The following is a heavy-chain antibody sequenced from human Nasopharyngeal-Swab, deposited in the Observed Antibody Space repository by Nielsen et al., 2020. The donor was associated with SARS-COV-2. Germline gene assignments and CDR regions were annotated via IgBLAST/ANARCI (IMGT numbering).Heavy chain of an antibody. Sequence: SETLSLTCTVSGGSITSDYWSWIRQPPRKGLEWLGYIHSSGHAMYNPSLRSRATISIDTSKNHFSLTLSSVTAADTAVYYCARHPPLSGFDYWGQGTLVTVPS. CDR3: ARHPPLSGFDY. D-gene: IGHD3-9*01. J-gene: IGHJ4*02. V-gene: IGHV4-59*08. CDR1: GGSITSDY. CDR2: IHSSGHA.